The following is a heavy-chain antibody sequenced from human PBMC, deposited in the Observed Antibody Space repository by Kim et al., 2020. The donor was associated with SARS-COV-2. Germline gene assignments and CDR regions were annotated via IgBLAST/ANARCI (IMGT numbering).Heavy chain of an antibody. Sequence: PSFQGQVTISADKSISTAYLQWSSLKASDTAMYYCARTDAEGGYSYGLDYWGQGTLVTISS. J-gene: IGHJ4*02. D-gene: IGHD5-18*01. V-gene: IGHV5-51*01. CDR3: ARTDAEGGYSYGLDY.